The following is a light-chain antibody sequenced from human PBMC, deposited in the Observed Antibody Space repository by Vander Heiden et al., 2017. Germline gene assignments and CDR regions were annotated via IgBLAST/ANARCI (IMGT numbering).Light chain of an antibody. V-gene: IGKV3-15*01. CDR3: QQYNNWPPWT. Sequence: IVMTQSPATLPVSLGESATLSCRSSQSVSSNLAWYQQKPGQAPRLLIYGASTRATGIPARFSGSGSGTDFTLTISSLQSEDFAVYYCQQYNNWPPWTFGQGTKVEIK. J-gene: IGKJ1*01. CDR1: QSVSSN. CDR2: GAS.